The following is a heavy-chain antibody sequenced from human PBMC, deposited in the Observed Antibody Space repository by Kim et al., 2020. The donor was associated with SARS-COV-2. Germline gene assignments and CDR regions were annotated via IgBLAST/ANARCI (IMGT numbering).Heavy chain of an antibody. J-gene: IGHJ2*01. CDR2: IIPFLGRT. CDR3: TTYTGIKSAGAFDP. Sequence: SVKVSCKASGDTFNKYSINWVRQAPGQGLEWLGRIIPFLGRTQYAQKIQSRVTITADRSTSTAYLELSSLTSEDTAVYYCTTYTGIKSAGAFDPLG. CDR1: GDTFNKYS. D-gene: IGHD7-27*01. V-gene: IGHV1-69*02.